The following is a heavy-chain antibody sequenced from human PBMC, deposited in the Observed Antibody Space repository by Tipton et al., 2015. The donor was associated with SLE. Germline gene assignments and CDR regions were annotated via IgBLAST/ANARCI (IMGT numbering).Heavy chain of an antibody. V-gene: IGHV4-4*08. CDR1: GGSISSYY. CDR2: IYTSGST. J-gene: IGHJ3*02. CDR3: ARVRNNGDYVGAFDI. D-gene: IGHD4-17*01. Sequence: TLSLTCTVSGGSISSYYWSWIRQPPGKGLEWIGYIYTSGSTNYNPSLKSRVTIPVDTSKNQFSLKLSSVTAADTAVYYCARVRNNGDYVGAFDIWGQGTMVTVSS.